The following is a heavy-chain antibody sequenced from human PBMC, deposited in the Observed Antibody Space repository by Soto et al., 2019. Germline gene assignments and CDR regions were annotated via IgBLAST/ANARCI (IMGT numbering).Heavy chain of an antibody. CDR3: ARDQGIAAAGSYYYGMDV. J-gene: IGHJ6*02. CDR1: GYTFTNSG. D-gene: IGHD6-13*01. Sequence: ALVKVSCKASGYTFTNSGISWVRQAPGQGLEWMGWISTDNGNTNYAQHLQGRVSMTTDTSTSTAYMDLRSLRSDDTAVYYCARDQGIAAAGSYYYGMDVWGQGTTVTVSS. CDR2: ISTDNGNT. V-gene: IGHV1-18*01.